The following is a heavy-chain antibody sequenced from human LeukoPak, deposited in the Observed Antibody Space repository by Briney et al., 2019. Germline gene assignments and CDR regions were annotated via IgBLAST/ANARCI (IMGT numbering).Heavy chain of an antibody. D-gene: IGHD3-9*01. CDR2: IKQDGSEK. V-gene: IGHV3-7*01. Sequence: GGSLRLSCAASGFTFSSYWMSWVRQAPGKGLEWVANIKQDGSEKYYVDSVKGRFTISRDNAKNSLYLQMNSLRAEDTAVYYCARVRYFDWLTVDYWGQGTLVTVSS. CDR3: ARVRYFDWLTVDY. CDR1: GFTFSSYW. J-gene: IGHJ4*02.